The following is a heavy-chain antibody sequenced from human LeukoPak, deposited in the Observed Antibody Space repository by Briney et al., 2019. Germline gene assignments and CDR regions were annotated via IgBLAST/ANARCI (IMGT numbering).Heavy chain of an antibody. CDR3: AGDNIANGDLDYLDY. D-gene: IGHD2-21*02. CDR2: ISFSGMSI. J-gene: IGHJ4*02. Sequence: GGPLRLSCVTSGFILNDYEMNWVRQAPGKGLEGVAFISFSGMSIYYADSVKGRFTISRDNAKNSLYLQMNSLRVEDTAVYYCAGDNIANGDLDYLDYWGQGTLVTVSS. CDR1: GFILNDYE. V-gene: IGHV3-48*03.